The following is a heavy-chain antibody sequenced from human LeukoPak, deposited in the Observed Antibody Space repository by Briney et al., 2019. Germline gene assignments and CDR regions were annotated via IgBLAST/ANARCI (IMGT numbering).Heavy chain of an antibody. V-gene: IGHV3-20*04. CDR1: GFTFDDYG. D-gene: IGHD1-14*01. CDR2: INWNGGTT. Sequence: GGSLRLSCAASGFTFDDYGMSWVRQVPGKGLEWVSGINWNGGTTGYADSVNGRFTISRDNAKNSLYLQMNTLRAEDTAIYYCATFSGAHHKTFDSWGQGTLVTVSS. CDR3: ATFSGAHHKTFDS. J-gene: IGHJ4*02.